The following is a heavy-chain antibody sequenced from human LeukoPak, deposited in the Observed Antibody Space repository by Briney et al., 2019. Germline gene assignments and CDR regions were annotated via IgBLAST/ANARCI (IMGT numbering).Heavy chain of an antibody. CDR1: VGSFSGYY. CDR2: INHSGST. V-gene: IGHV4-34*01. Sequence: SETLSLTCAVYVGSFSGYYWSWIRQPPGKGVEWIGEINHSGSTNYNPSLQSRVTISVDTSKNQFSLKLSSVTAADTAVYYCARGWGGSPGPYYFDYWGQGTLVTVSS. CDR3: ARGWGGSPGPYYFDY. J-gene: IGHJ4*02. D-gene: IGHD1-26*01.